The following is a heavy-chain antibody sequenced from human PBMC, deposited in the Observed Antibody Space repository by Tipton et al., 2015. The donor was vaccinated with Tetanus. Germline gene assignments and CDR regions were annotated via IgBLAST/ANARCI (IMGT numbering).Heavy chain of an antibody. V-gene: IGHV1-69*06. CDR2: IIPIFGTA. CDR3: ASDSSSSRGYYYGMDV. Sequence: QSGAEMKKPGSSVKVSCKASGGTFSSYAISWVRQAPGQGLEWMGGIIPIFGTANYAQKFQGRVTITADKSTSTAYMELSSLRSEDTAVYYCASDSSSSRGYYYGMDVWGQGTTVTVSS. D-gene: IGHD6-13*01. CDR1: GGTFSSYA. J-gene: IGHJ6*02.